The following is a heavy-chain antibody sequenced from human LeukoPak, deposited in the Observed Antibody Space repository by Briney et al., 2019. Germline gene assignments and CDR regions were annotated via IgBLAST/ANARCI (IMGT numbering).Heavy chain of an antibody. CDR2: IYTSGST. Sequence: PSQTLSLTCTVSGGSISSGSYYWSWIRQPAGKGLEWIGRIYTSGSTNYNPSLKSRVTISVDTSKNQFSLKLSSVTAADTAVYYCAREQFLDWFDPWGQGTLVTVSS. CDR3: AREQFLDWFDP. J-gene: IGHJ5*02. D-gene: IGHD3-3*01. V-gene: IGHV4-61*02. CDR1: GGSISSGSYY.